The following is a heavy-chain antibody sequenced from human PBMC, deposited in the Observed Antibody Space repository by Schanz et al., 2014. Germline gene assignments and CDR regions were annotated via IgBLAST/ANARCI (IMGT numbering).Heavy chain of an antibody. J-gene: IGHJ4*02. Sequence: QVQLVQSGAEVKKPGASVRVSCKVSGYAFTTYGISWVRQAPGQGLEWMGMINPSGGSTTYAQKFQGRVTVTRDTSRSTVYMDLRSLRSDDTAVYYCARDQSPYTNSSDVRYFDYWGQGSLVTVSS. D-gene: IGHD6-6*01. CDR1: GYAFTTYG. CDR2: INPSGGST. V-gene: IGHV1-46*01. CDR3: ARDQSPYTNSSDVRYFDY.